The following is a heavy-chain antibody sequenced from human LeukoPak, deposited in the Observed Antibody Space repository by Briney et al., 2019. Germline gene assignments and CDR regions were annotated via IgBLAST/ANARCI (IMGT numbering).Heavy chain of an antibody. V-gene: IGHV3-7*01. Sequence: GGSLRRSCGASEFTFSHHWMTWVRQAPGKGLELLANIKQDGSETYYVESVKGRFTISRDNAKNSLDMQMNSLRVEDTAVYYCARGPILRHFDYYMDVWGKGTTVITSS. D-gene: IGHD3-9*01. CDR2: IKQDGSET. CDR3: ARGPILRHFDYYMDV. J-gene: IGHJ6*03. CDR1: EFTFSHHW.